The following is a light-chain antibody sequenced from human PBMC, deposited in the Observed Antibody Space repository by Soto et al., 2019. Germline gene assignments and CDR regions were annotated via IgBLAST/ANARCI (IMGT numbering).Light chain of an antibody. CDR3: SSYTSSSTD. CDR1: SSDVGGYNY. Sequence: QPALTQPASVSGSPGQSITISCTGTSSDVGGYNYVSWYQQHPGKAPKLMIYDVSNRPSGVSNRFSGSKSGNTASLTISGLQAEDEADYYCSSYTSSSTDFGTGTKVTVL. J-gene: IGLJ1*01. CDR2: DVS. V-gene: IGLV2-14*01.